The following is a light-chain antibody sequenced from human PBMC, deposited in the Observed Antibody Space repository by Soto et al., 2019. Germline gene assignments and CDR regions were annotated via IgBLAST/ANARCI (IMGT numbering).Light chain of an antibody. CDR1: QSVSSSY. Sequence: EIVLTQSPGTLSLSPGERATLSCRASQSVSSSYLAWYQQKPGQAPRLLIYAASSRATGIPDRFSGSGSGTDCTLTISRLEPQDFALFYCHHYGSSPAFGQGTKLEIK. CDR2: AAS. J-gene: IGKJ2*01. CDR3: HHYGSSPA. V-gene: IGKV3-20*01.